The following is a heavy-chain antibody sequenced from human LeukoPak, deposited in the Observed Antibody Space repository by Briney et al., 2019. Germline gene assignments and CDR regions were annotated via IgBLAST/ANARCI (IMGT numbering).Heavy chain of an antibody. CDR3: ARAYSSSWYWNWFDP. Sequence: SETLSLTCTGSGYSISSGYYWGWIRQPPGKGLEWIGNIYPTGSPYYNPSLKSRVTISVDTSKNQFSLKVSSVSAADTAVYYCARAYSSSWYWNWFDPWGQGTLVTVSS. CDR1: GYSISSGYY. V-gene: IGHV4-38-2*02. J-gene: IGHJ5*02. CDR2: IYPTGSP. D-gene: IGHD6-13*01.